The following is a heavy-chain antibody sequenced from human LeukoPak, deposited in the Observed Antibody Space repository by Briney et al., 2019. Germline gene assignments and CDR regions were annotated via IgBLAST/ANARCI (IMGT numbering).Heavy chain of an antibody. D-gene: IGHD1-26*01. V-gene: IGHV4-39*07. Sequence: SETLSLTCTYSGDSISSPSYHWHWIRQSPGKGLEWVASVYFNGDTYYNPSLKSRFTISVDTSKNQFYLKLSPVTAADTATYYCARESNSHRGSYVGASDLWGQGTMVTVSP. CDR2: VYFNGDT. CDR1: GDSISSPSYH. CDR3: ARESNSHRGSYVGASDL. J-gene: IGHJ3*01.